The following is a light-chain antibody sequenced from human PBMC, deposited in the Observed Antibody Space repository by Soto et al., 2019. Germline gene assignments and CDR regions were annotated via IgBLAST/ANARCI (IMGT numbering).Light chain of an antibody. CDR2: ETS. J-gene: IGKJ5*01. V-gene: IGKV3-11*01. CDR1: QSIRSS. Sequence: EIVSTQSPGTLPLSPVDRATLSCSHIQSIRSSLAWYQQKPGQAPRLLIYETSTRATGIPARFSGSGSGTDFTLTIFSLKTEDSAVYYCQQRGEWPPGATFGQGTRLEIK. CDR3: QQRGEWPPGAT.